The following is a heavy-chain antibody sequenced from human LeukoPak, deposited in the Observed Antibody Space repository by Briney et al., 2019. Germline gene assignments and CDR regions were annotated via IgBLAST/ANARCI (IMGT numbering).Heavy chain of an antibody. CDR2: IYYSGST. CDR1: GGSISSYY. J-gene: IGHJ4*02. V-gene: IGHV4-59*12. D-gene: IGHD6-19*01. Sequence: SETLSLTCTVSGGSISSYYWSWIRQPPGKGLEWIGYIYYSGSTNYNPSLKSRVTISVDTSKNQFSLKLSSVTAADTAVYYCARDKKIAVAGSYFDYWGQGTLVTVSS. CDR3: ARDKKIAVAGSYFDY.